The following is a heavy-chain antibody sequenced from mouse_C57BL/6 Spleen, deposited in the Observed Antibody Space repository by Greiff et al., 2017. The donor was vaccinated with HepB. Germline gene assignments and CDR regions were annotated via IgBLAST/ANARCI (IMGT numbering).Heavy chain of an antibody. CDR2: IDPSDSET. V-gene: IGHV1-52*01. Sequence: QVHVKQPGAELVRPGSSVKLSCKASGYTFTSYWMHWVKQRPIQGLEWIGNIDPSDSETHYNQKFKDKATLTVDKSSSTAYMQLSSLTSEDSAVYYCARGGQLGYFDYWGQGTTLTVSS. CDR1: GYTFTSYW. CDR3: ARGGQLGYFDY. J-gene: IGHJ2*01. D-gene: IGHD4-1*02.